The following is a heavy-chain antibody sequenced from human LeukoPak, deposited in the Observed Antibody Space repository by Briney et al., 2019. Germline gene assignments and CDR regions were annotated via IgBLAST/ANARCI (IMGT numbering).Heavy chain of an antibody. CDR2: INPNSGGT. CDR1: GYTFTGYD. Sequence: ASVKVSCKASGYTFTGYDMHWVRQAPGQGLEWMGWINPNSGGTNYAQKFQGRVTMTRDTSISTAYMELSRLRSDDTAVYYCARDGAPGYSSSWYGDWGQGTLVTVSS. D-gene: IGHD6-13*01. V-gene: IGHV1-2*02. J-gene: IGHJ4*02. CDR3: ARDGAPGYSSSWYGD.